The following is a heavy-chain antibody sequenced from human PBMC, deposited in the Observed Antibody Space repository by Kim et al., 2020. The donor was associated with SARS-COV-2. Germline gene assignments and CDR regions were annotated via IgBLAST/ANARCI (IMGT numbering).Heavy chain of an antibody. CDR1: GGSISSVSYY. Sequence: SETLSLTCTVSGGSISSVSYYWSWIRQPAGKGLEWIGRIYTSGSTNYNPSLKSRVTISVDTSKNQFSLKLSSVTAADTAVYYCARMSTVVTLYWYFDLWGRGTLVTVSS. CDR3: ARMSTVVTLYWYFDL. V-gene: IGHV4-61*02. J-gene: IGHJ2*01. CDR2: IYTSGST. D-gene: IGHD4-17*01.